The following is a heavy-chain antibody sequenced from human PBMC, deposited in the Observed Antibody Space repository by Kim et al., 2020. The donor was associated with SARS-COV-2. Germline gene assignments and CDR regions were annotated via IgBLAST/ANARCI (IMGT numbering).Heavy chain of an antibody. CDR2: ISSSSSYI. CDR3: ARDTLYCSSTSCPFDY. D-gene: IGHD2-2*01. CDR1: GFTFSSYS. Sequence: GGSLRLSCAASGFTFSSYSMNWVRQAPGKGLEWVSSISSSSSYIYYADSVKGRFTISRDNAKNSLYLQMNSLRAEDTAVYYCARDTLYCSSTSCPFDYWGQGTLVTVSS. V-gene: IGHV3-21*01. J-gene: IGHJ4*02.